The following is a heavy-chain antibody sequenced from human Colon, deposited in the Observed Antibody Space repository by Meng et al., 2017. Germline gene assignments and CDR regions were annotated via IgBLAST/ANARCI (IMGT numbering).Heavy chain of an antibody. J-gene: IGHJ4*02. Sequence: LRLSCTVSGGSISSGGYYWSWIRQHPGKGLEWIGYIYYSGSTYYNPSLKSLVTISVDTSKNQFSLKLSSVTAADTAVYYCARGPYYGSGGFDYWGQGTLVTVSS. D-gene: IGHD3-10*01. CDR3: ARGPYYGSGGFDY. CDR2: IYYSGST. V-gene: IGHV4-31*01. CDR1: GGSISSGGYY.